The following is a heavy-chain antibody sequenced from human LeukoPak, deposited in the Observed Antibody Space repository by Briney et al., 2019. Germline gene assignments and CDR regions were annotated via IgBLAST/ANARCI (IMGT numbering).Heavy chain of an antibody. CDR3: AAGTQGGGYNLSPFGY. J-gene: IGHJ4*02. CDR1: GGSISSSSYY. V-gene: IGHV4-39*07. CDR2: IYYSGST. D-gene: IGHD5-24*01. Sequence: SETLSLTCTVSGGSISSSSYYWGWIRQPPGKGLEWIGSIYYSGSTYYNPPLKSRVTISVDTSKNQFSLKLSSVTAADTAVYYCAAGTQGGGYNLSPFGYWGQGTLVTVSS.